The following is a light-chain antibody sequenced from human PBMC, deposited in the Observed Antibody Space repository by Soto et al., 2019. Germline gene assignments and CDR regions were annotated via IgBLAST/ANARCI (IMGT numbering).Light chain of an antibody. CDR3: QQSYSTPLT. J-gene: IGKJ4*01. CDR1: RSVGSH. CDR2: AAS. Sequence: DVQMTQSPPSLSASIGDRITITCRASRSVGSHLNWYQQQPGKATRLLISAASNLQSGVPARFSGEGSAAYFSLTIKTLQPEDFATYDCQQSYSTPLTFGGGTKVE. V-gene: IGKV1-39*01.